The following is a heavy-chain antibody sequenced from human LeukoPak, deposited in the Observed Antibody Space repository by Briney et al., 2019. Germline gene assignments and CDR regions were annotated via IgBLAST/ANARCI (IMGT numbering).Heavy chain of an antibody. D-gene: IGHD5-24*01. CDR2: ISYDGSNK. CDR3: AGGMATITNFDY. V-gene: IGHV3-30-3*01. Sequence: GGSLRLSCAASGYTFSSYAMHWVRQAPGKGLEWVAVISYDGSNKYYADSVKGRFTISRDNSKNTLYLQMNSLRAEDTAVYYCAGGMATITNFDYWGQGTLVTVSS. CDR1: GYTFSSYA. J-gene: IGHJ4*02.